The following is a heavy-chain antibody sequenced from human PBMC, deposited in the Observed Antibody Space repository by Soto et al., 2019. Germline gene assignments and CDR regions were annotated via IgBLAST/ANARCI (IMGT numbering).Heavy chain of an antibody. CDR3: AGHSRAQYYYYGMDV. CDR1: GYSFTSYW. V-gene: IGHV5-51*01. J-gene: IGHJ6*02. Sequence: GESLKISCKGSGYSFTSYWIGWVRQMPGKGLEWMGIIYPGDSDTRYSPSFQGQVTISADKSISTAYLQWSSLKASDTAMYYCAGHSRAQYYYYGMDVWGQGTTVTVSS. CDR2: IYPGDSDT.